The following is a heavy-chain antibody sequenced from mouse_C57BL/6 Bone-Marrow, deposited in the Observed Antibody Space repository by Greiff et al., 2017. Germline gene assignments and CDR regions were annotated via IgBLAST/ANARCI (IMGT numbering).Heavy chain of an antibody. D-gene: IGHD1-1*01. CDR1: GFSLTSYG. J-gene: IGHJ4*01. CDR3: ASIYYGSLSYAMDY. Sequence: QVRLKESGPGLVQPSQSLSITCTVSGFSLTSYGVHWVRQSPGKGLEWLGVIWSGGSTDYNAAFISRLSISKDNSKSQVFFKMNSLQADDTAIYYCASIYYGSLSYAMDYWGQGTSVTVSS. CDR2: IWSGGST. V-gene: IGHV2-2*01.